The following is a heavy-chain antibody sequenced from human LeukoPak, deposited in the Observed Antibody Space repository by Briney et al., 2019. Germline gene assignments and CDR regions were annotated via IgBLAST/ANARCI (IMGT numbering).Heavy chain of an antibody. J-gene: IGHJ4*02. Sequence: ASVKVSCKASGHTFSSYGISWVRQAPGQGLEWMGWISAYNGNTNYAQKHRGRVTMTTDTSTSTAYMEVRSLRSDDTAIYYCARQVDTSMALPDYWGQGTLVTVSS. D-gene: IGHD5-18*01. CDR2: ISAYNGNT. CDR1: GHTFSSYG. V-gene: IGHV1-18*01. CDR3: ARQVDTSMALPDY.